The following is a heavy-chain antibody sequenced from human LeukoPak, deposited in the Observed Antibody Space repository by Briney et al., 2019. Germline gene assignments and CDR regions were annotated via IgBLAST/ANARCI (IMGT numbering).Heavy chain of an antibody. J-gene: IGHJ3*02. V-gene: IGHV3-30*18. CDR3: AKARGLIGGAFDI. CDR2: ISYDESNK. D-gene: IGHD3-22*01. Sequence: PGGSLRLSCAASGFTFSSYGMRWVRQAPGKGLEWVAVISYDESNKYYADSVKGRFTTSRDNSKNSLYLQMNSLRSEDTALYYCAKARGLIGGAFDIWGQGTMVTVSS. CDR1: GFTFSSYG.